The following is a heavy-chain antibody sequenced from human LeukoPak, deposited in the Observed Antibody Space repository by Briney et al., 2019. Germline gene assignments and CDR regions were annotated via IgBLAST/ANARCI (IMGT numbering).Heavy chain of an antibody. J-gene: IGHJ4*02. CDR3: ARDGEAMVYFDY. D-gene: IGHD5-18*01. V-gene: IGHV3-30*04. CDR2: ISYDGSNK. CDR1: GFTFSSYA. Sequence: GRSLRLSCAASGFTFSSYAMHWVRQASGKGLEWVAVISYDGSNKYYADSVKGRFTISRDNSKNTLYLQMNGLRAEDTAVYYCARDGEAMVYFDYWGQGTLVTVSS.